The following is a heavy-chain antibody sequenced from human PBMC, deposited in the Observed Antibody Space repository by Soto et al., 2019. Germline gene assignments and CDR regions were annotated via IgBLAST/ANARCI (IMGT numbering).Heavy chain of an antibody. Sequence: PGGSLGLSCAAYGFSVSSNFMSWVRQAPGKGLEWVSVIYSGGSTYYADSVKGRFTISRHNSKNTLYLQMNSLRAEDTAVYYCARGAGYSSGWYDYWGQGTLVTVSS. V-gene: IGHV3-53*04. CDR1: GFSVSSNF. CDR2: IYSGGST. D-gene: IGHD6-19*01. CDR3: ARGAGYSSGWYDY. J-gene: IGHJ4*02.